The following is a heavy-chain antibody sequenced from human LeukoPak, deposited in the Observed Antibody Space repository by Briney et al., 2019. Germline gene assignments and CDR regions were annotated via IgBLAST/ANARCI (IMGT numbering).Heavy chain of an antibody. CDR1: GGSIRSNSYY. CDR2: INHSGST. CDR3: ARFGRYCSSTSCHLAFDI. J-gene: IGHJ3*02. D-gene: IGHD2-2*01. Sequence: PSDTLPLTCAVSGGSIRSNSYYWGWIRQPPGKGLEWIGEINHSGSTNYNPSLKSRVTISVDTSKNQFSLKLSSVAAADTAVYYCARFGRYCSSTSCHLAFDIWGQGTMVTVSS. V-gene: IGHV4-39*07.